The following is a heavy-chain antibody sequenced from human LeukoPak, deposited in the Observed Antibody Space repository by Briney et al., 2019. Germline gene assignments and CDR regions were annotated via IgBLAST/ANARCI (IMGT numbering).Heavy chain of an antibody. V-gene: IGHV3-74*01. CDR1: GFTFSNYW. CDR3: AKVRSQIT. CDR2: ISTDGKST. J-gene: IGHJ5*02. Sequence: GGSLRLSCVASGFTFSNYWMLWVRQAPGKGLMWVSLISTDGKSTRYAESVKGRFTISRDNSKNTLYLQMNSLRAEDTAVYYCAKVRSQITWGQGTLDTVSS.